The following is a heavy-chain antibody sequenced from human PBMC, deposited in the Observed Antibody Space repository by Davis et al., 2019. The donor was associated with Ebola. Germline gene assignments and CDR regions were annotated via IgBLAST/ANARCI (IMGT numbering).Heavy chain of an antibody. D-gene: IGHD3-10*01. CDR2: IYSSGST. J-gene: IGHJ6*02. CDR3: ARDRGRDYGSGSYYNVPPPPKYYYYGMDV. CDR1: GGSISSSSYY. Sequence: MPSETLSLTCTVSGGSISSSSYYWGWIRQPPGKGLEWIGSIYSSGSTYYNPSLKSRVTISVDTSKNQFSLKLSSVTAADTAVYYCARDRGRDYGSGSYYNVPPPPKYYYYGMDVWGQGTTVTVSS. V-gene: IGHV4-39*02.